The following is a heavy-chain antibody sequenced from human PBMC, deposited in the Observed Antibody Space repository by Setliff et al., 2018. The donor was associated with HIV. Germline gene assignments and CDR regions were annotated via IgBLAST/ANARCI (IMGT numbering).Heavy chain of an antibody. V-gene: IGHV3-7*03. Sequence: GGSLRLSCAASGFNFSRNWMSWVRQAPGKGLEWVANLNQDGSEKYYVDSVKGRFTISRDNAKNSLYLQMNSLRAEDTAVYYCARVAGTTYPYYFDYWGQGTLVTVSS. CDR2: LNQDGSEK. J-gene: IGHJ4*02. CDR1: GFNFSRNW. CDR3: ARVAGTTYPYYFDY. D-gene: IGHD1-7*01.